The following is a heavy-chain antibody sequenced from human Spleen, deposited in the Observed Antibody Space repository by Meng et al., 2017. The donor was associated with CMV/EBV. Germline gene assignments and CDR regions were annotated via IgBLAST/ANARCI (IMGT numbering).Heavy chain of an antibody. Sequence: SETLSLTCTVSGYSISSGYYWGWIRQPPGKGLEWIGNVYHSGNAYYSPSLKSRVTISVDTSKNQFSLKLSSVTAADTAVYYCARLSSGSPNPWGQGTLVTVSS. V-gene: IGHV4-38-2*02. CDR1: GYSISSGYY. J-gene: IGHJ5*02. CDR3: ARLSSGSPNP. CDR2: VYHSGNA. D-gene: IGHD1-26*01.